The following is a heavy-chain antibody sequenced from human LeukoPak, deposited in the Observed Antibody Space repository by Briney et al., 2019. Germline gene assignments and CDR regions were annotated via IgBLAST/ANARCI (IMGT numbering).Heavy chain of an antibody. J-gene: IGHJ4*02. D-gene: IGHD3-22*01. Sequence: PSETLSLTCAVSGYSISSGYYWGWIRQPPGKGLEWIGHIYYSGSTNYSPSLKSRVTISVDTSKNQFSLKLSSVTAADTAVYYCARRGPDYYDSSGYYFDYWGQGSLVTVSS. CDR2: IYYSGST. CDR3: ARRGPDYYDSSGYYFDY. V-gene: IGHV4-38-2*01. CDR1: GYSISSGYY.